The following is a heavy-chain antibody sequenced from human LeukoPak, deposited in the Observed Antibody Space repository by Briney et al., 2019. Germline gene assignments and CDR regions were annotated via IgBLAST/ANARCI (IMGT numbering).Heavy chain of an antibody. V-gene: IGHV3-48*01. CDR3: AKEMGSSTSWVCDY. Sequence: PGGSLRLSCAASGFTFSSYSMNWVRQAPGKGLEWVSYISSSSSTTYYADSVKGRFTISRDNSKNTLYLQMNSLRAEDTAVYYCAKEMGSSTSWVCDYWGQGTLVTVSS. D-gene: IGHD2-2*01. CDR2: ISSSSSTT. CDR1: GFTFSSYS. J-gene: IGHJ4*02.